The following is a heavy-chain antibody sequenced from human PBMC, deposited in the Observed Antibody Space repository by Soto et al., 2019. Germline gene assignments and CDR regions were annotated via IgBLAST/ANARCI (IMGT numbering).Heavy chain of an antibody. V-gene: IGHV4-34*01. J-gene: IGHJ4*02. Sequence: QVQLQQWGAGLLKPSETLSLTCAVYGGSFSGYYWSWIRQTEEKGLEWIGDVDHSGSTNYNPSLKRRVPISVDTSKNQFSLKLNSVTTADTAVYYCARGVPGFWGQGTLVTVSS. CDR3: ARGVPGF. CDR1: GGSFSGYY. D-gene: IGHD7-27*01. CDR2: VDHSGST.